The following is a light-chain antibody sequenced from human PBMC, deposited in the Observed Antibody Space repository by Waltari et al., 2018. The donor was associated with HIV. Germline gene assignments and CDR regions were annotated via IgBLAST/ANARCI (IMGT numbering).Light chain of an antibody. J-gene: IGLJ2*01. Sequence: SYELTQPPSVSVSPGQTASITCSGDKLEDKYTCWYQQKPGQSPVLVISQDNKRPSGIPERFSASNSGNTATLTISGTQAIDEADYYCQAWVTSTVVFGGGTKLTVL. CDR1: KLEDKY. CDR2: QDN. V-gene: IGLV3-1*01. CDR3: QAWVTSTVV.